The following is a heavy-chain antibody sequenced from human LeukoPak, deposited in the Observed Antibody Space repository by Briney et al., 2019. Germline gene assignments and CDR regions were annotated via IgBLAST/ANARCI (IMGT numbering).Heavy chain of an antibody. D-gene: IGHD1-14*01. CDR2: IYYSGST. CDR1: GGSISSYY. V-gene: IGHV4-59*08. J-gene: IGHJ5*02. Sequence: SETLSLTCTVSGGSISSYYWSWIRQPPGKGLEWIGYIYYSGSTNYNPSLKSRVTISVDTSKNQFSLKLSSVTAADTAVYYCAGLIRPGWFDPWGQGTLVAVSS. CDR3: AGLIRPGWFDP.